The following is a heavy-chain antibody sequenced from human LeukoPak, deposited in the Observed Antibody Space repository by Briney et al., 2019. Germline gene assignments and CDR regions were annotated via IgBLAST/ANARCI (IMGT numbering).Heavy chain of an antibody. D-gene: IGHD3-10*01. CDR1: GYSFSTYW. CDR3: ARQYDFGSGSYYRD. Sequence: GESLKISCRASGYSFSTYWINWMGRLPGKGLEWMGRIYPSDSYTNYNASLQGHVTISADKSITTAYLQWSSLKASDTAVYYCARQYDFGSGSYYRDWGQGTLGTVSS. CDR2: IYPSDSYT. V-gene: IGHV5-10-1*01. J-gene: IGHJ4*02.